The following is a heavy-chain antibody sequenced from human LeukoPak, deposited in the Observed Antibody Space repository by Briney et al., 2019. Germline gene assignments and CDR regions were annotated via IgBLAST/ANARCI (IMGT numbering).Heavy chain of an antibody. Sequence: PSETLSLTCAVYGGSFSGYYWSWIRQPPGKGLEWIGEINHSGSTNYNPSLKSRVTISVDTSKNQFSLKLSSVTAADTAVYYCASFEYSSSSSTKNWFDPWGQGTLVTVSS. V-gene: IGHV4-34*01. CDR1: GGSFSGYY. CDR3: ASFEYSSSSSTKNWFDP. J-gene: IGHJ5*02. CDR2: INHSGST. D-gene: IGHD6-6*01.